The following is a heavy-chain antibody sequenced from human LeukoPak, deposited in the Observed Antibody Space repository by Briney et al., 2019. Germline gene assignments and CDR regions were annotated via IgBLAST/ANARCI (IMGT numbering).Heavy chain of an antibody. Sequence: SVKVSCKASGGTFSSYAISWVRQAPGQGLEWMGGIIPIFGTANYAQKFQGRVTITADESTSTAYMELSSLRSEDTAVYYCARLRFLEWLFPGDHFDYWGQGTLVTVSS. D-gene: IGHD3-3*01. CDR2: IIPIFGTA. CDR1: GGTFSSYA. CDR3: ARLRFLEWLFPGDHFDY. V-gene: IGHV1-69*13. J-gene: IGHJ4*02.